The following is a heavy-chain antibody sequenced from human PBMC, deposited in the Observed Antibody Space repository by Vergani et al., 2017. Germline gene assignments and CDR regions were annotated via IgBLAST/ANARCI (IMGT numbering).Heavy chain of an antibody. D-gene: IGHD6-6*01. J-gene: IGHJ4*02. Sequence: QVQLQESGPGLVKPSQTLSLTCTVSGGSISSGSYYWSWIRQPAGKGLEWIGRIYTSESTNYNPSLKSRVTMSVDTSKNQFSLKLSSVTAADTAVYYCAREYSSSVGFLAYWGQGTLVTVPS. CDR3: AREYSSSVGFLAY. CDR1: GGSISSGSYY. CDR2: IYTSEST. V-gene: IGHV4-61*02.